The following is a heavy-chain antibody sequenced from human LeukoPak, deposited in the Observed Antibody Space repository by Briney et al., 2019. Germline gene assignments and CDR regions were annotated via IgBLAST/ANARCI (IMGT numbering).Heavy chain of an antibody. V-gene: IGHV3-48*03. CDR1: RFTFSSYE. CDR2: ISSSGSTI. Sequence: GGSLRLSCAASRFTFSSYEMNWVRQAPGKGLEWVSYISSSGSTIYYADSVKGRFTISRDNAKNSPYLQMNSLRAEDTAVYYCARDTVYGDYFDYWAREPWSPSPQ. J-gene: IGHJ4*02. D-gene: IGHD4-17*01. CDR3: ARDTVYGDYFDY.